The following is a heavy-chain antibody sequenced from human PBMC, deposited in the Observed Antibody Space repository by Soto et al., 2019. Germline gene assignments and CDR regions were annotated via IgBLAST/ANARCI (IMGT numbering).Heavy chain of an antibody. CDR1: GGSISSYY. J-gene: IGHJ6*02. Sequence: SETLSLTCTVSGGSISSYYWSWIRQPPGKGLEWIGYIYYSGSTNYNPSLKSRVTISVDTSKNQFSLKLSSVTAADTAVYYCERQKLGYCSGGSCYPRLYSGMDVWGEGTRVTVSS. V-gene: IGHV4-59*01. CDR3: ERQKLGYCSGGSCYPRLYSGMDV. CDR2: IYYSGST. D-gene: IGHD2-15*01.